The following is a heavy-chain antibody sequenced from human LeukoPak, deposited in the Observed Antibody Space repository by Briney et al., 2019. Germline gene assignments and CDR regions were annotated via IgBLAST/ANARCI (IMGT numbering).Heavy chain of an antibody. CDR2: INPSGGTT. J-gene: IGHJ6*02. D-gene: IGHD1-26*01. CDR1: GYSFTSYH. V-gene: IGHV1-46*01. CDR3: ARRYYSGYYYGMDV. Sequence: GASVKVSCKASGYSFTSYHIHWVRQAPGQGLEWMGIINPSGGTTNYAQKFQGRVTMTRDTSTSTVYMELSSLRSEDTAVYYCARRYYSGYYYGMDVWGQGTTVTVSS.